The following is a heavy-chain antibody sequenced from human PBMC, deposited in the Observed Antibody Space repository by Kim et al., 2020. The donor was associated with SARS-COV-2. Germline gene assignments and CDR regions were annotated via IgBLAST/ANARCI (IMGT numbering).Heavy chain of an antibody. Sequence: GSNKYYADSVKGRFTISRDNSKTTLYLQMNTLRAEDTAVYYCARGNWFDPWGQGTLVTVSS. CDR3: ARGNWFDP. CDR2: GSNK. J-gene: IGHJ5*02. V-gene: IGHV3-33*01.